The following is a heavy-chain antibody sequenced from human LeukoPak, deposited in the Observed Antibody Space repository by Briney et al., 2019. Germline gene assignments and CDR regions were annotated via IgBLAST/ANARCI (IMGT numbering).Heavy chain of an antibody. CDR3: ARDYWWNYDY. J-gene: IGHJ4*02. V-gene: IGHV3-30-3*01. Sequence: GGFLRLSCAASGFTFSDYAMHWVRQAPGKGLEWVAVISKDGSDKYYPGSVRGRFTISRDNSKNTIYLQMDSLRAEDTAIYYCARDYWWNYDYWGQGTLVTVSS. CDR2: ISKDGSDK. D-gene: IGHD1-7*01. CDR1: GFTFSDYA.